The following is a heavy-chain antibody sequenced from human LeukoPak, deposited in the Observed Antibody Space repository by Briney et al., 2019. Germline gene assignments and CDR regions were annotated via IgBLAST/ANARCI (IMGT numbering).Heavy chain of an antibody. Sequence: PSETLSLTCTVSGGSISSYYWIWIRQPPGKGLEWIGHISYSGSTNYNPSLKSRVTISVDTSKNQFSLKLSSVTAADTAVYYCASWAYSTSWSNWVDPWGQGTLVTVSS. J-gene: IGHJ5*02. CDR3: ASWAYSTSWSNWVDP. CDR1: GGSISSYY. CDR2: ISYSGST. D-gene: IGHD6-13*01. V-gene: IGHV4-59*01.